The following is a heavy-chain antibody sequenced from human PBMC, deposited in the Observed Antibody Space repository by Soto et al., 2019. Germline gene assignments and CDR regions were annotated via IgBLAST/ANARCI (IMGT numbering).Heavy chain of an antibody. CDR3: AREGNLGRWLQPLDF. CDR1: GGSISSYY. Sequence: TSETLSLTCTVSGGSISSYYWSWIRQPPGKGLEWIGYIYYSGSTNYNPSLKSRVTISVDTSKNQFSLKLSSVTAADTAKYFCAREGNLGRWLQPLDFWGQGTLVTVSS. J-gene: IGHJ4*02. D-gene: IGHD5-12*01. CDR2: IYYSGST. V-gene: IGHV4-59*01.